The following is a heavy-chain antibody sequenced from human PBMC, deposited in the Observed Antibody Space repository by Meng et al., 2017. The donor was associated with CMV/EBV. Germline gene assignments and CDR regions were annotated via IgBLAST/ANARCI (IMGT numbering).Heavy chain of an antibody. CDR1: GGSISSYY. J-gene: IGHJ4*02. Sequence: SETLSLTCTVSGGSISSYYWSWIRQPPGKGLEWIGYIYYSGSTNYNPSLKSRVTISVDTPKNQFSLKLSSVTAADTAVYYCARAVVVPAAIDYWGQGTLVTVSS. CDR2: IYYSGST. CDR3: ARAVVVPAAIDY. V-gene: IGHV4-59*01. D-gene: IGHD2-2*01.